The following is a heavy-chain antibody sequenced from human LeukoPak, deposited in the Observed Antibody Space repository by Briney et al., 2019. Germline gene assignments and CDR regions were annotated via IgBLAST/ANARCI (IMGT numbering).Heavy chain of an antibody. CDR2: IYHSWST. CDR3: ARDFRVCSSGSCYSGPFDY. V-gene: IGHV4-38-2*02. J-gene: IGHJ4*02. CDR1: GYSISSAYF. Sequence: PSETLSLTCTVSGYSISSAYFWGWIRQSPGKGLEWIGSIYHSWSTYFNPSLKSRVTISVDTSKNQFSLKLSSVTAADTAVYYCARDFRVCSSGSCYSGPFDYWGQGTLVTVSS. D-gene: IGHD2-15*01.